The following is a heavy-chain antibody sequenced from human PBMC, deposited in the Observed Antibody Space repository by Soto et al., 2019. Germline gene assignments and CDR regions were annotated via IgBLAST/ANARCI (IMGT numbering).Heavy chain of an antibody. CDR2: IKSKFDGGRI. J-gene: IGHJ4*02. CDR3: TTSVTGTPRAIDY. V-gene: IGHV3-15*01. CDR1: GFTFSGAW. Sequence: EVHLVESGGGPVKPGGSLRISCAASGFTFSGAWMSWVRQAPGKGLEWVGRIKSKFDGGRIDYAASVKGRFSISRDDSTNTLFLQVNSLKTEDTAVYFCTTSVTGTPRAIDYWGQGTLVTVSS. D-gene: IGHD1-7*01.